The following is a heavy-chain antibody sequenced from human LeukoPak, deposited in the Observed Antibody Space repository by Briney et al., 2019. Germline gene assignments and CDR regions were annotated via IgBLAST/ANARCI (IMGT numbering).Heavy chain of an antibody. Sequence: GASVKVSCKASGYIITSYHMHWVRQVPGQGLEWIGIINPSGGSTSYAQKFQGRVTMTRDTSTSTVYMELSSLRSEDTAVYYCARERGGSAPDYWGQGTMVAVSS. CDR3: ARERGGSAPDY. V-gene: IGHV1-46*01. D-gene: IGHD3-10*01. CDR2: INPSGGST. CDR1: GYIITSYH. J-gene: IGHJ4*02.